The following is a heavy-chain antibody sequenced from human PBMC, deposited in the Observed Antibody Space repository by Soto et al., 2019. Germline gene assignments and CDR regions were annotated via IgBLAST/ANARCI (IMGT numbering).Heavy chain of an antibody. CDR3: AGEDGRTVQTSDAFDI. Sequence: ASVKVSCKASGYTFTSYGISWVRQAPGQGLEWMGWISAYNGNTNYAQKLQGRVTMTTDTSTSKAYMELRSLRSDDTAVYYWAGEDGRTVQTSDAFDIWGQGTMVTVSS. D-gene: IGHD4-17*01. CDR2: ISAYNGNT. V-gene: IGHV1-18*01. CDR1: GYTFTSYG. J-gene: IGHJ3*02.